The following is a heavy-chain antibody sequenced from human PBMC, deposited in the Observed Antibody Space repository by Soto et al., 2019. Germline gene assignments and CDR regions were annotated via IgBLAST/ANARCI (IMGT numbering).Heavy chain of an antibody. J-gene: IGHJ4*02. Sequence: QVQLQESGPGLVKPSQTLSLTCTVSGDSISSGGYYWSWIRQHPGKGLEWIGYIYASGSTFYNPSLKIRITMSVDRSNNHFSLKLTSVTAADTAVYFCARGRVTIFGVVITDFDYWGQGTLVTVSS. V-gene: IGHV4-31*03. D-gene: IGHD3-3*01. CDR2: IYASGST. CDR3: ARGRVTIFGVVITDFDY. CDR1: GDSISSGGYY.